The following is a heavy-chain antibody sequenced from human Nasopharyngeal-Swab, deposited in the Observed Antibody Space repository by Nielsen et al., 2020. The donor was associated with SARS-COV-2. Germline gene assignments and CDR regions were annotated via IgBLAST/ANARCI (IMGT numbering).Heavy chain of an antibody. CDR1: GFTFSDYY. CDR3: ARDFISLTGQDYYYYGMDV. V-gene: IGHV3-11*06. Sequence: GESLKISCAASGFTFSDYYMSWIRQAPGKGLEWVSYISSSSSYTNYADSVKGRFTISRDNAKNSLYLQMNSLRAEDTAVYYCARDFISLTGQDYYYYGMDVWGQGTTVTVSS. CDR2: ISSSSSYT. J-gene: IGHJ6*02. D-gene: IGHD3-9*01.